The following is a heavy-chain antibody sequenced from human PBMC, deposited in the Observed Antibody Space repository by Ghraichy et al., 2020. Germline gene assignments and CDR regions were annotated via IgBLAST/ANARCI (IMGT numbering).Heavy chain of an antibody. CDR3: SRGGGAGTPVLYHMDV. Sequence: GSLRLSCAVSEFTFDGYPMTWVRQAPGKGLEWVSTLGDDGRSTFYADSVKGRFTISRDNAQNSIYLQMNSLRAEDTAVYYCSRGGGAGTPVLYHMDVWGLGTTVTVSS. D-gene: IGHD6-19*01. V-gene: IGHV3-23*01. CDR1: EFTFDGYP. CDR2: LGDDGRST. J-gene: IGHJ6*02.